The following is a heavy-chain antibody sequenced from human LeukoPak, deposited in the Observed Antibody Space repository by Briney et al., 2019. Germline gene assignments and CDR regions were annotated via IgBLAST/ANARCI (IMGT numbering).Heavy chain of an antibody. CDR1: GFTFSSYA. Sequence: GGSLRLSCAASGFTFSSYAMSWVRQATGKGLEWVSAISGRGGSTYYADSVKGRFTISRENSKNTLYLQMNSLRAEDTAVYYCAKGAYYYGSGSYFGYWGQGTLVTVSS. CDR3: AKGAYYYGSGSYFGY. J-gene: IGHJ4*02. D-gene: IGHD3-10*01. CDR2: ISGRGGST. V-gene: IGHV3-23*01.